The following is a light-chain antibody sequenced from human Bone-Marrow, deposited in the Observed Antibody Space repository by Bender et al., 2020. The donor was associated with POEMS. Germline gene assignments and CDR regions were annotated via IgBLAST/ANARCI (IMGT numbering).Light chain of an antibody. CDR3: SSFTSSSAHVL. CDR1: SSDVGYYNY. Sequence: SELTQPPSVSGSPGQSITISCTGTSSDVGYYNYVSWYQQHPGKAPKLLIYDVSDRPSGVSNRFSGSKSGNTASLTISGLQAEDEAEYWCSSFTSSSAHVLFGGGTKLTVL. J-gene: IGLJ2*01. CDR2: DVS. V-gene: IGLV2-14*01.